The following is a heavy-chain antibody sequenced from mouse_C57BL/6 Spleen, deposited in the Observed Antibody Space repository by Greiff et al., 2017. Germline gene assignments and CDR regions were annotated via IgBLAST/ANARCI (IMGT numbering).Heavy chain of an antibody. J-gene: IGHJ2*01. CDR3: ARQTGTDYFDY. CDR2: ISSGGSYT. CDR1: GFTFSSYG. V-gene: IGHV5-6*01. D-gene: IGHD4-1*01. Sequence: EVNVVESGGDLVKPGGSLKLSCAASGFTFSSYGMSWVRQTPDKRLEWVATISSGGSYTYYPDSVKGRFTISRDNATNTLYLQMSSRQAEDTATNYCARQTGTDYFDYWGQGTTLTVSS.